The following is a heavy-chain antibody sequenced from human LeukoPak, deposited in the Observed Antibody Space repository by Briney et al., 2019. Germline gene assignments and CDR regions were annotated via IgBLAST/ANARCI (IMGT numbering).Heavy chain of an antibody. V-gene: IGHV4-34*01. CDR1: GGSFSGYY. CDR2: INHSGST. J-gene: IGHJ6*03. Sequence: SETLSLTCAVYGGSFSGYYWSWIRQPPGKGLEWIGEINHSGSTNYNPSLKSRVTISVDTSKNQFSLKLSSVTAADTAVYYCARAGPQYGFRSGYYPNYYYYYMDVWGKGTTVTVSS. D-gene: IGHD3-3*01. CDR3: ARAGPQYGFRSGYYPNYYYYYMDV.